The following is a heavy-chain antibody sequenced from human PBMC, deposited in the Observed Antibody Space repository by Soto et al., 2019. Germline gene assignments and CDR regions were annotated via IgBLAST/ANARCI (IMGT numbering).Heavy chain of an antibody. CDR3: ARDSEQQLFLADY. V-gene: IGHV1-18*01. CDR1: VYTFTSYG. CDR2: ISAYNGNT. Sequence: GASVKVSCKASVYTFTSYGISWLRQAPGQGLEWMGWISAYNGNTNYAQKLQGRVTMTTDTSTSTAYMELRSQRADDTAVCYCARDSEQQLFLADYWGQGTLVTVSS. D-gene: IGHD6-13*01. J-gene: IGHJ4*02.